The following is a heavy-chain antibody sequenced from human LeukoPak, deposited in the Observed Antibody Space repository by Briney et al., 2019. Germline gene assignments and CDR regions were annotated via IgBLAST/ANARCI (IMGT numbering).Heavy chain of an antibody. CDR2: ISGSGGST. J-gene: IGHJ5*02. V-gene: IGHV3-23*01. CDR3: AKVRSSSWFQYNWFDP. CDR1: GFTFSSYG. Sequence: GGSLRLSCAASGFTFSSYGMSWVRQAPGKGLEWVSAISGSGGSTYYADSVKGRFTISRDNSKNTLYLQMNSLRAEDTAVYYCAKVRSSSWFQYNWFDPWGQGTLVTVSS. D-gene: IGHD6-13*01.